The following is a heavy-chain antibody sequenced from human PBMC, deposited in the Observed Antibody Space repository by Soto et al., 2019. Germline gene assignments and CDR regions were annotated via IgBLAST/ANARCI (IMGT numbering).Heavy chain of an antibody. D-gene: IGHD6-13*01. CDR1: GDSVSSNSAA. CDR2: TYYRSKWYN. V-gene: IGHV6-1*01. CDR3: ASGIAAAGTVAFDF. Sequence: SQTLSLTCAISGDSVSSNSAAWNWIRQSPSRGLEWLGRTYYRSKWYNDYAVSVKSRITINPDTSKNQFSLQLNSVTPEDTAVYYCASGIAAAGTVAFDFWGQGTMVTVSS. J-gene: IGHJ3*01.